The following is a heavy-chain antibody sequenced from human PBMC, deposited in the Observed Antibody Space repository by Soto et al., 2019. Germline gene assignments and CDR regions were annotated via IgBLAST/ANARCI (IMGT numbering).Heavy chain of an antibody. J-gene: IGHJ4*02. Sequence: GGSLRLSCAASGFTVSSNYMSWVRQAPGKGLEWVSVIYSGGSTYYADSVKGRFTISRDNSKNTLYLQMNSLRAEDTAVYYCARDPAGYDYGDYVDYWGQGTLVTVSS. CDR2: IYSGGST. V-gene: IGHV3-66*01. D-gene: IGHD4-17*01. CDR1: GFTVSSNY. CDR3: ARDPAGYDYGDYVDY.